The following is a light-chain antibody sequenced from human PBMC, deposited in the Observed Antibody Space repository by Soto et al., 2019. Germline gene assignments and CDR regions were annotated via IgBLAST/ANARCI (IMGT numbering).Light chain of an antibody. V-gene: IGKV3-20*01. J-gene: IGKJ5*01. Sequence: ELVLTQSPGTLSLSPGERATLSCRASQSVGNNFLAWYQQKPGQAPRLLVYNPSSRATGIPDRFSGSGSGTDFTLTISRLEPEDFAVYYCQQYAYSPQTFGQGTRLEIK. CDR3: QQYAYSPQT. CDR2: NPS. CDR1: QSVGNNF.